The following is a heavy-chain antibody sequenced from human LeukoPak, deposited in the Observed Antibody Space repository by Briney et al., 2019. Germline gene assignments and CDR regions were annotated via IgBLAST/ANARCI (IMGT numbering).Heavy chain of an antibody. V-gene: IGHV4-4*07. D-gene: IGHD6-13*01. CDR1: GGSISSYY. CDR3: ARHLIAAAGNYMDV. CDR2: IYTSGST. Sequence: PSETLSLTCTVSGGSISSYYWSWIRQPAGKGLEWIGRIYTSGSTNYNPSLKSRVTMSVDKSKNQFSLKLSSVTAADTAVYYCARHLIAAAGNYMDVWGKGTTVTASS. J-gene: IGHJ6*03.